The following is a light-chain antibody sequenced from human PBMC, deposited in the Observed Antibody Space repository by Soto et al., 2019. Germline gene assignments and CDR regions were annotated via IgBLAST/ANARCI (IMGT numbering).Light chain of an antibody. CDR1: QSISIY. CDR3: QQRSDWPLT. V-gene: IGKV3-11*01. CDR2: DAS. Sequence: EIVLTQSPATLSLSPGERATLSCRASQSISIYLAWFQQKPGQAPRLLIYDASNRATGIPARLSGSGSGADFTLTISSLEPEDFAVYYCQQRSDWPLTFGGGTKVEIK. J-gene: IGKJ4*01.